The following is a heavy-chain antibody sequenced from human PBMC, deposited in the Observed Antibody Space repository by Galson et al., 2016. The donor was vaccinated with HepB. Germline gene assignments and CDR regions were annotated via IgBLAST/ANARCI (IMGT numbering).Heavy chain of an antibody. Sequence: TLSLTCTVSGGSISSGNYYWSWIRQPPGKGLEWIGYIYDSGTTYYNPSLKSRVTISVDTSKNQFSLKLSSVTAADTAVYYCARVRVSSGWDSDYWGQGTLVTVSS. CDR1: GGSISSGNYY. V-gene: IGHV4-30-4*01. CDR2: IYDSGTT. D-gene: IGHD6-19*01. CDR3: ARVRVSSGWDSDY. J-gene: IGHJ4*02.